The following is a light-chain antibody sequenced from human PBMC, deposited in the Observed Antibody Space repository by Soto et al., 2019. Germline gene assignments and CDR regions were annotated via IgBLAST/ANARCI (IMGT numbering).Light chain of an antibody. CDR3: QQYNEWPLT. V-gene: IGKV3-15*01. CDR1: QSVNSK. J-gene: IGKJ4*01. CDR2: GAS. Sequence: DIVMTQSPATLSVSPGERATLSCRASQSVNSKLAWYQQKPGQAPRLLIYGASTRATGIPAWYSGSGSGTEFTLTISSLQSGDFALYYCQQYNEWPLTFGGGTKVEIK.